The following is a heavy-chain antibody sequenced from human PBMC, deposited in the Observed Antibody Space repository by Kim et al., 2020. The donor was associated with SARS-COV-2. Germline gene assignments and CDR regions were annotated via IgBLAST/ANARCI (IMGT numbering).Heavy chain of an antibody. D-gene: IGHD1-26*01. CDR2: IYYSGST. J-gene: IGHJ4*02. CDR3: ARVDAGSPDPNFDY. Sequence: SETLSLTCTVSGGSISSGDYYWSWIRQPPGKGLEWIGYIYYSGSTYYNPSLKSRVTISVDTSKNQFSLKLSSVTAADTAVYYCARVDAGSPDPNFDYWGQGTLVTVSS. CDR1: GGSISSGDYY. V-gene: IGHV4-30-4*01.